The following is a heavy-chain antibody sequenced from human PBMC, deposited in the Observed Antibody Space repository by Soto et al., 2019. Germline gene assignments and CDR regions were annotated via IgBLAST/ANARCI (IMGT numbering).Heavy chain of an antibody. D-gene: IGHD4-4*01. CDR1: EFTFSTYW. CDR2: IDTTGSTT. J-gene: IGHJ6*02. Sequence: EVQLVESGGGLVQPGGSLRLSCAASEFTFSTYWMHWVRQAPGKGLEWVARIDTTGSTTTYAGSVQGRFTISRDHANNTLYLQMHSVRDEDTAVYYCASVSAAQYYYGMDAWGQGTTVTVSS. V-gene: IGHV3-74*01. CDR3: ASVSAAQYYYGMDA.